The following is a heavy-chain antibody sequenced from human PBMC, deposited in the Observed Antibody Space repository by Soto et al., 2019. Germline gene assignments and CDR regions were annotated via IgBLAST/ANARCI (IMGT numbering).Heavy chain of an antibody. Sequence: RASVKVSCKASGYTFTGYYMHWVRQAPGQGLEWMGWINPNSGGTNYAQKFQGRVTMTRDTSISTAYMELSRLRSDDTAVYYCARGGYSYGFEYDYWGQGTLVTVSS. CDR3: ARGGYSYGFEYDY. J-gene: IGHJ4*02. V-gene: IGHV1-2*02. CDR2: INPNSGGT. CDR1: GYTFTGYY. D-gene: IGHD5-18*01.